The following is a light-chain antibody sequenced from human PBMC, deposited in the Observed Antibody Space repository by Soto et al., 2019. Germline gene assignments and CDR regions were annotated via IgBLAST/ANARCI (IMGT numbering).Light chain of an antibody. V-gene: IGLV2-14*01. J-gene: IGLJ1*01. CDR2: VGS. Sequence: QSALTQPATVSGSPGQSITISCPGTSSVVGSYHFISWDQQHPGKAPKLMIYVGSNRPSGVSNRFSRSKSRNTASLTISGLQAEDEADYYCCSYTSSSTLVFGTGTKGTVL. CDR3: CSYTSSSTLV. CDR1: SSVVGSYHF.